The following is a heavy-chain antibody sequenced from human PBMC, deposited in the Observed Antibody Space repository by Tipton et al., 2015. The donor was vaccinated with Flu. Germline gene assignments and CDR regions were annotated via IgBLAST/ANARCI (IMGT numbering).Heavy chain of an antibody. CDR1: GGSVSSNSAA. D-gene: IGHD2-2*01. Sequence: GLVKPSQTLSLTCAISGGSVSSNSAAWNWIRQSPSRGLEWLGRTYYRSKWYNDYAVSVKSRITINPDTSKNQFSLQLNSVTPEDTAVYYCARGTGYCSSTSCFHGMDVWGQGTTVTVSS. CDR2: TYYRSKWYN. V-gene: IGHV6-1*01. CDR3: ARGTGYCSSTSCFHGMDV. J-gene: IGHJ6*02.